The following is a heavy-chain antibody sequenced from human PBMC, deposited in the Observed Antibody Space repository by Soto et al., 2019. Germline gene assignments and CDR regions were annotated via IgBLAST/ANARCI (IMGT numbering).Heavy chain of an antibody. Sequence: ASVKVSCKASGYTFTSYAMHWVRQAPGQRLEWMGWINAGNGNTKYSQKFQGRVTITRDTSASTAYMELSSLRSEDTAVYYCARDKRRAVAGKGEFDYWGQGTLVTVSS. J-gene: IGHJ4*02. D-gene: IGHD6-19*01. CDR1: GYTFTSYA. V-gene: IGHV1-3*01. CDR3: ARDKRRAVAGKGEFDY. CDR2: INAGNGNT.